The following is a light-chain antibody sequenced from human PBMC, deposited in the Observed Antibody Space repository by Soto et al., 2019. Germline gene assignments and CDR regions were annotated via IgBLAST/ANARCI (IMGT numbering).Light chain of an antibody. V-gene: IGKV1-9*01. CDR2: AAS. Sequence: DIQLTKSPSFLSASVGDRVTITCRASQGISSYLVWYQQKPGKAPKLLIYAASTLQSGVPSRFSGSGSGTEFTLTISSLQPEDFATYYCQQLNSYLAWTFGQGTKVDIK. CDR3: QQLNSYLAWT. CDR1: QGISSY. J-gene: IGKJ1*01.